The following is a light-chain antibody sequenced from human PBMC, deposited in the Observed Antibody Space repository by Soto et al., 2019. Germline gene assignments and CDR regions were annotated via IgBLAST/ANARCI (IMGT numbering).Light chain of an antibody. CDR3: QHYCSSLLT. CDR2: GAN. V-gene: IGKV3-20*01. CDR1: QSVSSSY. J-gene: IGKJ1*01. Sequence: EIVLTQSPGTLSLSPGERATLSCRASQSVSSSYFYWYQQKPGQAPWLLIYGANSTASGIPVRFSGSGSEKDFTLTSSRLEAEDVSVYYCQHYCSSLLTLGQGTKVEIK.